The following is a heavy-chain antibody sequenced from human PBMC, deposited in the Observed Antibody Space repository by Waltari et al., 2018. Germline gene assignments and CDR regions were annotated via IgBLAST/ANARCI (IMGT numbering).Heavy chain of an antibody. Sequence: QVQLVESGGGVVQPGGSLRLSCAASGFPFSGYGMHWFRPAPGKGLEWVAFIRYDGSNKYYADSVKGRFTISRDNSKNTLYLQMNSLRAEDTAVYYCAKDLSKLKVRDAFDIWGQGTMVTVSS. J-gene: IGHJ3*02. CDR2: IRYDGSNK. V-gene: IGHV3-30*02. CDR3: AKDLSKLKVRDAFDI. D-gene: IGHD3-10*01. CDR1: GFPFSGYG.